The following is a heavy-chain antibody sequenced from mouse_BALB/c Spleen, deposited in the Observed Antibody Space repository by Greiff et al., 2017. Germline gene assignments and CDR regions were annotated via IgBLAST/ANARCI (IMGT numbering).Heavy chain of an antibody. Sequence: VQLQQSGAELVRSGASVKLSCTASGFNIKDYYMHWVKQRPEQGLEWIGWIDPENGDTEYAPKFQGKATMTADTSSNTAYLQLSSLTSEDTAVYYCAMYRYDGGGLDYWGQGTTVTVSA. CDR1: GFNIKDYY. V-gene: IGHV14-4*02. D-gene: IGHD2-14*01. CDR2: IDPENGDT. CDR3: AMYRYDGGGLDY. J-gene: IGHJ2*01.